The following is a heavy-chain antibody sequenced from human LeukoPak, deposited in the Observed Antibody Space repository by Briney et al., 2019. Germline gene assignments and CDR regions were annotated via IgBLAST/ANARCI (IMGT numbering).Heavy chain of an antibody. CDR1: GGTLSTSA. J-gene: IGHJ4*02. CDR3: ARNPRYYSDTSGYYPFDY. Sequence: SVKVSCKTSGGTLSTSAINWVRQAPGRGLEWMGGIIPMFGRTNNAQKFQGRVTITTDGSTSTAYMELRSLRSEDTAVYYCARNPRYYSDTSGYYPFDYWGQGTLVTVSS. V-gene: IGHV1-69*05. CDR2: IIPMFGRT. D-gene: IGHD3-22*01.